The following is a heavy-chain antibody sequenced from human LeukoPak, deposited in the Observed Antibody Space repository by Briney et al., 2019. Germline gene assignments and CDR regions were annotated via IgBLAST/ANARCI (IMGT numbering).Heavy chain of an antibody. CDR1: GGSISSSSYY. CDR3: ATYDYYDSSGFILDAFDI. CDR2: IYYSGST. D-gene: IGHD3-22*01. V-gene: IGHV4-39*01. J-gene: IGHJ3*02. Sequence: PSETLSLTCTVSGGSISSSSYYWGWIRQPPGKGLEWIGSIYYSGSTYYNPSLKSRVTISVDTPKNQFSLKLSSVTAADTAVYYCATYDYYDSSGFILDAFDIWGQGTMVTVSS.